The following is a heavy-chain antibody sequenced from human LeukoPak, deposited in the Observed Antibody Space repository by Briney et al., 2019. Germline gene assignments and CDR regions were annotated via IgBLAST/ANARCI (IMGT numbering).Heavy chain of an antibody. CDR3: ARARGYFDY. V-gene: IGHV4-38-2*02. J-gene: IGHJ4*02. Sequence: SETLSLTCTVSGYSISSDYYWGWVRQPPGKGLEWIGSIYHSGSTYYNPSLKSRVTISVDTSKNQFSLKLSSVTAADTAVYYCARARGYFDYWGQGTLVTVSS. CDR2: IYHSGST. CDR1: GYSISSDYY.